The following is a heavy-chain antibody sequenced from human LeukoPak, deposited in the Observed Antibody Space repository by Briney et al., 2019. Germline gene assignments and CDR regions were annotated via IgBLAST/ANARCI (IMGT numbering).Heavy chain of an antibody. CDR1: GGSISGYY. D-gene: IGHD5-18*01. J-gene: IGHJ2*01. CDR3: ARRDTAIWSFDL. Sequence: SETLSLTCTVSGGSISGYYGSWIRQPPGKGLEWIGYIYYSGNTNYNPSVKSRVSISVDTSKNQFSLKLSSVTAADTAVFYCARRDTAIWSFDLWGRGTLVTVSS. CDR2: IYYSGNT. V-gene: IGHV4-59*01.